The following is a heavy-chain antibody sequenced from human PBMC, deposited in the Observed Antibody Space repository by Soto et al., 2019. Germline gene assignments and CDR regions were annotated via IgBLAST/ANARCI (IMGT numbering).Heavy chain of an antibody. V-gene: IGHV3-48*04. D-gene: IGHD6-13*01. CDR2: ISSSSSTI. J-gene: IGHJ4*02. CDR3: ARDQGSSWYGFDY. Sequence: GGSLRLSGADSGFTFSSYSMNWVRQAPGKGLEWVSYISSSSSTIYYADSVKGRFTISRDNAKNSLYLQMNSLRAEDTAVYYCARDQGSSWYGFDYWGQGTLVTVSS. CDR1: GFTFSSYS.